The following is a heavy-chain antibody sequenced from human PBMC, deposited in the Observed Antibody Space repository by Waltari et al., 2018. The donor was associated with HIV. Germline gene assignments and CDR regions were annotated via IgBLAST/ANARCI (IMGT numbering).Heavy chain of an antibody. CDR3: ARHCLQKGWLPQLKYYYGMDV. Sequence: QQQLQESGPGLVKAWETLSLTCTVSAWSRRTSRCYWAWPRESPGKGLAWMWSLFPSGSTYYSPSFRSRATISGDMSANRFSLKLTSVTATDTAVYFCARHCLQKGWLPQLKYYYGMDVWGQGTTVIVSS. CDR2: LFPSGST. D-gene: IGHD1-1*01. V-gene: IGHV4-39*01. J-gene: IGHJ6*02. CDR1: AWSRRTSRCY.